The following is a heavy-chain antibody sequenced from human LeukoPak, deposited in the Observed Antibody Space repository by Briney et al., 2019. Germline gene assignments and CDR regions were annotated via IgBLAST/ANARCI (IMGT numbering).Heavy chain of an antibody. CDR2: IYYSGST. V-gene: IGHV4-59*08. CDR3: ARLDGSSWSHDY. CDR1: GGSISSYY. Sequence: SETLSLTCTVSGGSISSYYWSWIRQPPGKGLEWIGYIYYSGSTNYNPSLKSRVTISVDTSKNQFSLKLSPVTAADTAVYYCARLDGSSWSHDYWGQGTLVTVSS. D-gene: IGHD6-6*01. J-gene: IGHJ4*02.